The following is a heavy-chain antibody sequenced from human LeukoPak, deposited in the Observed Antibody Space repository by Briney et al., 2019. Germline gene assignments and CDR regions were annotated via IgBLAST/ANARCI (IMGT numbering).Heavy chain of an antibody. CDR1: GFTLSSYA. Sequence: GGSLRHSCAASGFTLSSYAMSWVRQAPGKRLEWVSAISDTGNTYHADSVKGRFTISRDSSKNTLFLQMNRLRPEDAAVYYCAKAPVTTCRGAFCYPFDYWGLGTLVTVSS. CDR3: AKAPVTTCRGAFCYPFDY. D-gene: IGHD2-15*01. J-gene: IGHJ4*02. V-gene: IGHV3-23*01. CDR2: ISDTGNT.